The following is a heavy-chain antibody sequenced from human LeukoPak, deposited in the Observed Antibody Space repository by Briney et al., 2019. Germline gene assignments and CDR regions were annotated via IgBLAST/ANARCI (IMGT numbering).Heavy chain of an antibody. D-gene: IGHD4-11*01. V-gene: IGHV3-23*01. J-gene: IGHJ6*03. CDR2: ISGSGDNT. CDR3: AKDRLPDYYYYYYMDV. CDR1: GFTFRNYD. Sequence: PGGSLRLSCTGSGFTFRNYDVNWVRQAPGKGLEWVSAISGSGDNTHYADSVKGRFIISRDNSKNTLYLQMDSLRAEDTAVYYCAKDRLPDYYYYYYMDVWGKGATVTVSS.